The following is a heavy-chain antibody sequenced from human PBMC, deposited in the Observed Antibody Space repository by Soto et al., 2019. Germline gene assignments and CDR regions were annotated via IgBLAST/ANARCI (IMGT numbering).Heavy chain of an antibody. Sequence: ASVKVSCKASGYTFTSYGISWVRQAPGQGLEWMGWISAYNGNTNYAQKLQGRVTMTTDTSTSTAYMELRSLRSDDTAVYYCARGTGCSSTSCYLNYYYGMDVWGQGTTVTVSS. CDR3: ARGTGCSSTSCYLNYYYGMDV. CDR2: ISAYNGNT. J-gene: IGHJ6*02. D-gene: IGHD2-2*01. CDR1: GYTFTSYG. V-gene: IGHV1-18*01.